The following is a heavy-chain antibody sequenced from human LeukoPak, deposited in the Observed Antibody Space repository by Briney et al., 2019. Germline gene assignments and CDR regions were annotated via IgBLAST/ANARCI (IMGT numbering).Heavy chain of an antibody. CDR2: IYYSGST. CDR1: GGSISSYY. D-gene: IGHD3-10*01. J-gene: IGHJ3*02. Sequence: SETLSLTCTVSGGSISSYYWSWIRQPPGKGLEWIGYIYYSGSTNYNPSLKSRVTISVDTSKNQFSLKLSSVTAADTAVYYCARGSNYYGSGSGDAFDIWGQGTMVTVSS. V-gene: IGHV4-59*01. CDR3: ARGSNYYGSGSGDAFDI.